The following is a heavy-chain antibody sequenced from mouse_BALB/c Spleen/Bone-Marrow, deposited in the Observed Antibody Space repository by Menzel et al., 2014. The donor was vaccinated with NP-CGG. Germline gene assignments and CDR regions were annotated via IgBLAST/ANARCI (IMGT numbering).Heavy chain of an antibody. V-gene: IGHV1-9*01. CDR1: GYTFSSYW. CDR2: ILPGSGST. CDR3: ARRVPFAY. J-gene: IGHJ3*01. Sequence: SGAELMKPGASVKISCKATGYTFSSYWIEWVKQRPGHGLEWIGEILPGSGSTNYNEEFKGKATFTADTSSNTAYMQLSSLTSEDSAVYYCARRVPFAYWGQGTLVTVSA.